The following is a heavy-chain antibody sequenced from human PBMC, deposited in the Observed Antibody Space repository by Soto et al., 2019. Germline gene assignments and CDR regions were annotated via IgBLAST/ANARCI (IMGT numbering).Heavy chain of an antibody. J-gene: IGHJ4*02. D-gene: IGHD6-13*01. CDR3: AKDQQYSSSWRTYYFDY. Sequence: GGSLRLSCAASGFTFSSYAMSWVRQAPGKGMEWVSAISGSGGSTYYADSVKGRFAISRDNSKNKLYLQMNSLRAEDTAVYYCAKDQQYSSSWRTYYFDYWGQGTLVTVSS. CDR2: ISGSGGST. CDR1: GFTFSSYA. V-gene: IGHV3-23*01.